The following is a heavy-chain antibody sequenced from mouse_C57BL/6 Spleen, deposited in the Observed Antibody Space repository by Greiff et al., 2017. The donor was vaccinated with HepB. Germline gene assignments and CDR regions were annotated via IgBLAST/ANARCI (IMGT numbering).Heavy chain of an antibody. CDR3: ARLITTVVEDYFDY. V-gene: IGHV1-82*01. Sequence: LQESGPELVKPGASVKISCKASGYAFSSSWMNWVKQRPGKGLEWIGRIYPGDGDTNYNGKFKGKATLTADKSSSTAYMQLSSLTSEDSAVYFCARLITTVVEDYFDYWGQGTTLTVSS. CDR1: GYAFSSSW. J-gene: IGHJ2*01. CDR2: IYPGDGDT. D-gene: IGHD1-1*01.